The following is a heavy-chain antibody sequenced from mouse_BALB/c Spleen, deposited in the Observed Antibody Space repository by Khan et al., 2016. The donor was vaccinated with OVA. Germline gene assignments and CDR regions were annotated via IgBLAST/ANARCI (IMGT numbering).Heavy chain of an antibody. D-gene: IGHD2-10*01. Sequence: EVELVESGGGLVKPGGSLKLSCAASGFAFNSYDMSWVRQTPEKRLEWVATISSTGTYTYYPDSVKGRFTISRDTARNTLCLQMNSLRSEDTSLYYCTRPAYYGNPWFTYWGQGTLVTVSA. J-gene: IGHJ3*01. V-gene: IGHV5-9*02. CDR2: ISSTGTYT. CDR3: TRPAYYGNPWFTY. CDR1: GFAFNSYD.